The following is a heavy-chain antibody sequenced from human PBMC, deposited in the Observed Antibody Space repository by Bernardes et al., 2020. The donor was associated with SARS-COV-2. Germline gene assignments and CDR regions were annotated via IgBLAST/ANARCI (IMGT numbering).Heavy chain of an antibody. D-gene: IGHD3-3*01. CDR2: INHSGST. V-gene: IGHV4-34*01. Sequence: SEPLSLTCAVYGGSFSGYYWSWIRQPPGKGLEWIGEINHSGSTNYNPSLKSRVTISVDTSKNQFSLKLSSVTAADTAVYYCATETPNYDFWSGYYGMDVWGQGTTVTVSS. CDR1: GGSFSGYY. J-gene: IGHJ6*02. CDR3: ATETPNYDFWSGYYGMDV.